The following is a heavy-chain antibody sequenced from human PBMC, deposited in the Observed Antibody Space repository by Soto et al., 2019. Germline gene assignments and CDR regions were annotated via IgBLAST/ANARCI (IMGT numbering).Heavy chain of an antibody. D-gene: IGHD1-26*01. J-gene: IGHJ5*02. CDR3: ARDRSYPKGDNWFDP. CDR1: GGTFSSYT. CDR2: IIPILGIA. Sequence: GASVKVSCKASGGTFSSYTISWVRQAPGQGLEWMGRIIPILGIANYAQKFQGRVTITADKSTSTAYMELSSLRSEDTAVYYCARDRSYPKGDNWFDPWGQGTLVTVSS. V-gene: IGHV1-69*04.